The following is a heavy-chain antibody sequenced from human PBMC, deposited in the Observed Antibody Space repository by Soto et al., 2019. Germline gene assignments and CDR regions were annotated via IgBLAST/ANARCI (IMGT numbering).Heavy chain of an antibody. CDR2: IIPILGIA. CDR1: GGTFSSYT. Sequence: QVQLVQSGAEVKKPGSSVKVSCKASGGTFSSYTISWVRQAPGQGLEWMGRIIPILGIANYAQKFQGRVTITADKSTSTAYMELSSLRSEDAAVYYCAREREVVATIPYYYGMDVWGQGTTVTVSS. D-gene: IGHD5-12*01. CDR3: AREREVVATIPYYYGMDV. V-gene: IGHV1-69*08. J-gene: IGHJ6*02.